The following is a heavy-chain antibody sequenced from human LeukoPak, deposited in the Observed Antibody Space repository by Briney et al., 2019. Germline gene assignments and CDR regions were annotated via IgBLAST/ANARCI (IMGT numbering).Heavy chain of an antibody. CDR2: ISAYKGNT. V-gene: IGHV1-18*04. D-gene: IGHD5-24*01. CDR3: ARTLGGNYVEMAIGVDL. Sequence: ASVKVSCKASGYSFNVHGMTWVRQAPGQGLEWMGWISAYKGNTNYAAKFQGRVTMTTDTSTSTGYMELTSLRSDDTAVYYCARTLGGNYVEMAIGVDLWGRGTLVTVS. J-gene: IGHJ2*01. CDR1: GYSFNVHG.